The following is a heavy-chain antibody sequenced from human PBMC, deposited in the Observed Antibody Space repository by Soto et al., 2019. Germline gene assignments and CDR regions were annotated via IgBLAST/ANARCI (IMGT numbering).Heavy chain of an antibody. CDR3: ARQVSSWYNHWFDP. D-gene: IGHD6-13*01. Sequence: SVKVSCKASGGTFSSYAISWVRQAPGQGLEWMGGIIPIFGTANYAQKFQGRVTITADKSTSTAYMELSSLRSEDTAVYYCARQVSSWYNHWFDPWGQGTLVTVSS. CDR1: GGTFSSYA. V-gene: IGHV1-69*06. J-gene: IGHJ5*02. CDR2: IIPIFGTA.